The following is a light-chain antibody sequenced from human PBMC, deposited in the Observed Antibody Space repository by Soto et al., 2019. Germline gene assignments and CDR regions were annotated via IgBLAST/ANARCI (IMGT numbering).Light chain of an antibody. V-gene: IGKV1-39*01. CDR2: GAY. Sequence: DIQMTQSPSSLSASVGDTVTITCRASQTISNYLNWYQQKPGKGPNLLIYGAYNLQTGVPSRFSGSKSRTDFTLTISSLQPEDFATYYCQQSFRLPRTFGKGTKVEIK. CDR1: QTISNY. J-gene: IGKJ2*01. CDR3: QQSFRLPRT.